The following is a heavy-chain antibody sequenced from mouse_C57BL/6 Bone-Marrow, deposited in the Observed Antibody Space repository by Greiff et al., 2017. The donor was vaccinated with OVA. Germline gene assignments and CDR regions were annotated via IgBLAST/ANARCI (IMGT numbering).Heavy chain of an antibody. J-gene: IGHJ1*03. CDR3: AITSPYYSNYGDWYFDV. Sequence: QVHVKQPGAELVKPGASVKVSCKASGYTFTSYWMHWVKQRPGQGLEWIGRIHPSDSDTNYNQKFKGKATLTVDKSSSTAYMQLSSLTSEDSAVYYCAITSPYYSNYGDWYFDVWGTGTTVTVSS. D-gene: IGHD2-5*01. CDR1: GYTFTSYW. V-gene: IGHV1-74*01. CDR2: IHPSDSDT.